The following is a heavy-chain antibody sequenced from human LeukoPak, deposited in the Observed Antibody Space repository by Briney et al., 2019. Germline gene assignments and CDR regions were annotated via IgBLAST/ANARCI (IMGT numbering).Heavy chain of an antibody. CDR3: ARHSSDFWSGYYTNYYGVDV. CDR2: IYYSGIT. CDR1: GGSISDTSSITGSSSF. Sequence: PSETLSLTCSVSGGSISDTSSITGSSSFWGWIRQAPGKGLEWIGSIYYSGITYYKPSLKSRVTISVDTSKNQFSLKLSSVTAADTAVYYCARHSSDFWSGYYTNYYGVDVWGRGTTVTVSS. V-gene: IGHV4-39*01. J-gene: IGHJ6*02. D-gene: IGHD3-3*01.